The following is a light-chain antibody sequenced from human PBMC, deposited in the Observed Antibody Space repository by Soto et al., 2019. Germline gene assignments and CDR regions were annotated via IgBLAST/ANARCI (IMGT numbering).Light chain of an antibody. Sequence: QSALTQPPSVSGAPGQRVTIYCTGSSCNIGAGYDVHWYQQLPGTAPKLLIYGNSNRPSGVPDRFSGSKSGTSASLAITGLQAEDEAYYYCQSYDSSLSVVVFGGGTKLTVL. J-gene: IGLJ2*01. V-gene: IGLV1-40*01. CDR3: QSYDSSLSVVV. CDR1: SCNIGAGYD. CDR2: GNS.